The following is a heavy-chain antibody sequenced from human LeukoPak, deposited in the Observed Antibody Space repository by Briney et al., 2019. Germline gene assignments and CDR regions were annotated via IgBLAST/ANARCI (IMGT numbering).Heavy chain of an antibody. CDR3: AKVSPRIWFQKLPFDF. CDR1: GDTFRSYA. J-gene: IGHJ4*02. V-gene: IGHV3-23*01. CDR2: RSVSGGST. Sequence: PGGSLRLYCAASGDTFRSYAINWVRQAPGEGLEWVSSRSVSGGSTYCAHSVKGRFTISRDNSKNTLYLQMNSLTTEDTAVYYCAKVSPRIWFQKLPFDFWGQRTLVTVSS. D-gene: IGHD3-10*01.